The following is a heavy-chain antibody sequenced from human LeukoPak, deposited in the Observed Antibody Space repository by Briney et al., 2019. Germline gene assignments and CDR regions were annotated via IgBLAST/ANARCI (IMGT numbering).Heavy chain of an antibody. CDR3: ARVIEGKIKFDY. Sequence: GASVKVSCKASGYTFISYYIHWVRQAPGQGLEWMGWINPNSGGTNYAQKFQGRVTMTRDTSITTAYMELSSLRSDDTAVYYCARVIEGKIKFDYWGQGTLVTVSS. V-gene: IGHV1-2*02. CDR1: GYTFISYY. CDR2: INPNSGGT. J-gene: IGHJ4*02. D-gene: IGHD2-15*01.